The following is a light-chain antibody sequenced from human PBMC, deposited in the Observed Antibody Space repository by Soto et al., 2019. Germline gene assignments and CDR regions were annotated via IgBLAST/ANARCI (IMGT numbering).Light chain of an antibody. CDR3: QESYTALWGT. Sequence: DIQMTQSPSSLSASVGDRVTITCRASQSISNSLNWYQRKLGKVPKVLIYGASSLQRGVPSRFRRSGSGTDFTLTISSLQPEDFATYYCQESYTALWGTFGEGTKVEI. V-gene: IGKV1-39*01. J-gene: IGKJ4*02. CDR1: QSISNS. CDR2: GAS.